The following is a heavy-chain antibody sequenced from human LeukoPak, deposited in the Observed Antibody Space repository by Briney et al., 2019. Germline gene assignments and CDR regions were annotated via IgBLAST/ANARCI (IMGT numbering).Heavy chain of an antibody. Sequence: XGSXRLSCAASGFTFSSYAMSWVRQAPGKGLEWVXAISGSGGSTYYADSVKGRFTISRDNSKNTLYLQMNSLRAEDTAVYYCAKDEKWLRLTGITDYWGQGTLVTVSS. J-gene: IGHJ4*02. CDR1: GFTFSSYA. D-gene: IGHD5-12*01. CDR3: AKDEKWLRLTGITDY. CDR2: ISGSGGST. V-gene: IGHV3-23*01.